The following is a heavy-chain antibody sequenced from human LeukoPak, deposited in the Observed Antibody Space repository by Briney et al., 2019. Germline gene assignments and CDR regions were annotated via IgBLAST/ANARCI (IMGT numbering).Heavy chain of an antibody. CDR1: GSSLSELS. V-gene: IGHV1-24*01. D-gene: IGHD5-18*01. Sequence: ASVKVSCTVSGSSLSELSLYWVRQAPGKGLEGMGGFDVIDSETFYAQKFQGRVTKTEDSSTDTAYMELRSLTSDDTALYYCAAGRPYSLLDYWGQGTLVTVSS. CDR2: FDVIDSET. CDR3: AAGRPYSLLDY. J-gene: IGHJ4*02.